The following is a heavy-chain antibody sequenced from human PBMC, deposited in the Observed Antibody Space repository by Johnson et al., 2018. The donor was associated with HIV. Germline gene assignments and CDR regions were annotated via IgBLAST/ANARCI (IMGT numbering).Heavy chain of an antibody. D-gene: IGHD3-10*01. V-gene: IGHV3-23*01. CDR2: ISGSGGST. Sequence: VQLLESGGGLVQPGGSLRLSCAASGFTFSSYAMSWVRQAPGKGLEWVSAISGSGGSTYYADSVKGRFTISRDNSKKTLYLQMNSLRAEDTAVYCCAKVARTFYYGSGSETDAFDIWGQGTLFTVSS. CDR1: GFTFSSYA. CDR3: AKVARTFYYGSGSETDAFDI. J-gene: IGHJ3*02.